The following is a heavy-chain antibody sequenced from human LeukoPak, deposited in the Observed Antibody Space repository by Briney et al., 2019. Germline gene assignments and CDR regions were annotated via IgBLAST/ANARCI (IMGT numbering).Heavy chain of an antibody. CDR1: GYTFTGYY. CDR3: ARTYLHYYYYYYMDV. V-gene: IGHV1-2*02. Sequence: GASVKVSCKASGYTFTGYYMHWVRQSPGQGLEWMGWIYPDTGGTYYAQKFQGRVTMTRDTSISTAYMELSSLRSEDTAVYYCARTYLHYYYYYYMDVWGKGTTVTISS. CDR2: IYPDTGGT. J-gene: IGHJ6*03.